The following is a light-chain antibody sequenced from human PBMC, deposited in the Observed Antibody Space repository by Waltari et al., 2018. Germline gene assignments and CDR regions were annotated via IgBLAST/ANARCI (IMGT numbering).Light chain of an antibody. V-gene: IGLV2-23*02. J-gene: IGLJ3*02. CDR1: SSDVCSYDL. CDR2: EVN. Sequence: QSALTQPASVSGSPGQSITISCTGTSSDVCSYDLVSWYQQPPGKVPKLMIYEVNKRPSGVSSSFSGSKSGNTAALTSSWLQADDEADYYCSSYAGTNMHWMFGGGTKLTVL. CDR3: SSYAGTNMHWM.